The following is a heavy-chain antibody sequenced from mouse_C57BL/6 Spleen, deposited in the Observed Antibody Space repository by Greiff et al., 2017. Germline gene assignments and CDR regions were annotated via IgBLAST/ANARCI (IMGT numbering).Heavy chain of an antibody. D-gene: IGHD2-10*02. Sequence: DVKLVESGAELVRPGASVKLSCTASGFNIKDDYMHWVKQRPEQGLEWIGWIDPENGDTEYASKFQGKATITADTSSNTAYLQLSSLTSEDTAVYYCTKGRYGNYGLFAYWGQGTLVTVSA. CDR3: TKGRYGNYGLFAY. V-gene: IGHV14-4*01. CDR2: IDPENGDT. CDR1: GFNIKDDY. J-gene: IGHJ3*01.